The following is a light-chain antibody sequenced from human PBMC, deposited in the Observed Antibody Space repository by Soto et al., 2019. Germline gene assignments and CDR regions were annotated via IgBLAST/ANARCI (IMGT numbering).Light chain of an antibody. CDR2: DNT. Sequence: QSVLTQPPSVSGAPGERVTISCTGSSSDIGAGYRVRWYQQVPGTAPKLLIYDNTNRPSGVSVRFSGSKSGTSASLAISGLQAEDEADYYCCSFAVGSTLVFGGGTKLTVL. CDR1: SSDIGAGYR. CDR3: CSFAVGSTLV. J-gene: IGLJ2*01. V-gene: IGLV1-40*01.